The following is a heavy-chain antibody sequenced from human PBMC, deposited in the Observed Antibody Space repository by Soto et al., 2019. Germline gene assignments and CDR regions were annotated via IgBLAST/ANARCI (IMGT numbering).Heavy chain of an antibody. V-gene: IGHV1-69*12. Sequence: QVQLVQSGAEVRQPASSVKVSCKTSGGTFSSYAISWVRQAPRQGLEWMGGIVPIVDTSTYAQKFQGRVTITADESTSTVHTELSSLRSDDTAVYYCVRVVAIPGYPDNWGQGTLVTVSS. CDR2: IVPIVDTS. CDR3: VRVVAIPGYPDN. D-gene: IGHD5-12*01. J-gene: IGHJ4*02. CDR1: GGTFSSYA.